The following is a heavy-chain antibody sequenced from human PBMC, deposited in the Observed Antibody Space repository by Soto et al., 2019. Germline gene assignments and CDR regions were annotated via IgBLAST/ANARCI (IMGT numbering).Heavy chain of an antibody. J-gene: IGHJ5*02. D-gene: IGHD3-22*01. V-gene: IGHV4-34*01. CDR1: GGSFSGYY. CDR2: INHSGST. CDR3: ARASKLREIGITMIVVPRGFDP. Sequence: SETLSLTCAVYGGSFSGYYWSWIRQPPGKGLEWIGEINHSGSTNYNPSLKSRVTISVDTSKNQFSLKLSSVTAADTAVYYCARASKLREIGITMIVVPRGFDPWGQGTLVTVSS.